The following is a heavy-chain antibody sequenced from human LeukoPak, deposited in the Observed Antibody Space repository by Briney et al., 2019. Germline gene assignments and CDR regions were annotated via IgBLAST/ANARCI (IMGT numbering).Heavy chain of an antibody. V-gene: IGHV3-23*01. CDR3: AKDAYSGYDT. CDR2: VSSGGGST. Sequence: GGSLRLSCAASGXTFSSYAMSWVRQAPGKGLEWVSTVSSGGGSTYYADSVKGRFTISRDNSKNTLYLQMNSLRAEDTAVYYCAKDAYSGYDTWGQGTLVTVSS. J-gene: IGHJ4*02. D-gene: IGHD5-12*01. CDR1: GXTFSSYA.